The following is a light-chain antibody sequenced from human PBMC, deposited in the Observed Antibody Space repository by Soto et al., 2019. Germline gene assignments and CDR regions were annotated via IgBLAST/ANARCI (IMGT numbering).Light chain of an antibody. CDR1: SSDVGGYNY. CDR3: SSYTSSSTPYCV. Sequence: QSALSQPASVSGSPGQLITISCTGTSSDVGGYNYVSWYQQHPGKAPKLMIYEVSNRPSGVSNRFSGSKSGNTASLTISGLQAEDEADYYCSSYTSSSTPYCVFGTGTKVTAL. V-gene: IGLV2-14*01. J-gene: IGLJ1*01. CDR2: EVS.